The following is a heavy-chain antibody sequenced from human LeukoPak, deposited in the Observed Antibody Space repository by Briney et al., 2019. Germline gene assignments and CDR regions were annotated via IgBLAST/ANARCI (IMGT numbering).Heavy chain of an antibody. Sequence: PGGSLRLSCAASGFTFSSYSMNWVRQAPGKGLEWVSYISSSSSTIYYADSVKGRFTISRDNAKNSLYLQMNSLRDEDTAVYYCVRGRVAATRGLLFDPWGQGTLVTVSS. CDR3: VRGRVAATRGLLFDP. V-gene: IGHV3-48*02. D-gene: IGHD2-15*01. CDR2: ISSSSSTI. J-gene: IGHJ5*02. CDR1: GFTFSSYS.